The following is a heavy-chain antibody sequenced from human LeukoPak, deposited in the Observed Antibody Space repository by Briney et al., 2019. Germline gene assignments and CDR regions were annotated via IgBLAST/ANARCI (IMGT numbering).Heavy chain of an antibody. CDR3: AREYYYDSRAPGAFDI. J-gene: IGHJ3*02. CDR2: ISSSSSYI. V-gene: IGHV3-21*01. CDR1: GFILSSYS. Sequence: PGGSLRLSCAASGFILSSYSINWVRQAPGKGLEWVSSISSSSSYIYYADSAKGRFTISRDNAKNSLYLQMNSLRAEDTAVYYCAREYYYDSRAPGAFDIWGQGTMVTVSS. D-gene: IGHD3-22*01.